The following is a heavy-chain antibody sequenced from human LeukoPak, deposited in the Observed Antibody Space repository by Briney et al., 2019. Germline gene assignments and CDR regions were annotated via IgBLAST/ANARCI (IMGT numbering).Heavy chain of an antibody. Sequence: QPGVTLSLSCAASGFTFCSYWRHWGRQAPGKGRVRVLRINSVGCSTSYADTVKGRFPVSRDNANNTLYPQMNTLRAEYTAVYYCVSVPGDWGQGILVTVSS. D-gene: IGHD7-27*01. CDR2: INSVGCST. CDR1: GFTFCSYW. J-gene: IGHJ4*02. CDR3: VSVPGD. V-gene: IGHV3-74*01.